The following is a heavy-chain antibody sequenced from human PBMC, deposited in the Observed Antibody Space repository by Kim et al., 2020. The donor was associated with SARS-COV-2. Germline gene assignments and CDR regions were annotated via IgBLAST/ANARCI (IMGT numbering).Heavy chain of an antibody. Sequence: NTKYSQKFQGRVTITRDTSASTAYMELSSLRSEDTAVYYCARDRQQLADYWGQGTLVTVSS. V-gene: IGHV1-3*01. J-gene: IGHJ4*02. CDR3: ARDRQQLADY. CDR2: NT. D-gene: IGHD6-13*01.